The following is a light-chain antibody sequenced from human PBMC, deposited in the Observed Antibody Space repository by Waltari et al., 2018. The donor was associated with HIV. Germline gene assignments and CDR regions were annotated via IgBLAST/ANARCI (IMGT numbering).Light chain of an antibody. J-gene: IGLJ3*02. CDR2: DDR. CDR3: QVWDESTDYVMV. V-gene: IGLV3-21*02. Sequence: SYVLSQPPSVSVAPGQTATIPCGGDSIGRKSVQWYQQRPGQAPLLVLYDDRDRPSGIPERFSGSNSGNMATLTITRVAVVDEADYYCQVWDESTDYVMVFGGGTKLTVL. CDR1: SIGRKS.